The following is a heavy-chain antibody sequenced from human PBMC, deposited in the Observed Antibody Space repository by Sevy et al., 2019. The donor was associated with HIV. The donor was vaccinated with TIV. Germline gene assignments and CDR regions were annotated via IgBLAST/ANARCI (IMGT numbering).Heavy chain of an antibody. CDR3: ARGGYDFWSGYYDFDY. CDR2: IKQDGSEK. Sequence: GGSLRLSCAASGFTFSSYWMSWVRQAPGKGLEWVANIKQDGSEKYYVDSVKGRFTISRDNAKNSLYLQMNSLRAEDTAVYYCARGGYDFWSGYYDFDYWGQGTLVTVSS. CDR1: GFTFSSYW. V-gene: IGHV3-7*01. J-gene: IGHJ4*02. D-gene: IGHD3-3*01.